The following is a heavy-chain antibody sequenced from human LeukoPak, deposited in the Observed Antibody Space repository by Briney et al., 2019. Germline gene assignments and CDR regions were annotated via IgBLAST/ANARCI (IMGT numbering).Heavy chain of an antibody. D-gene: IGHD4-17*01. CDR1: GYTFTSHV. V-gene: IGHV1-3*01. CDR2: INGGNGNT. J-gene: IGHJ3*02. CDR3: ARHVGDYGVEGAFDI. Sequence: RASVKVSCKASGYTFTSHVMHWMRQAPGQSLEWMGSINGGNGNTEYSQTFQGRVTFTRDTSASTGYMELSSLRSEDTAVYYCARHVGDYGVEGAFDIWGQGTMVTVSS.